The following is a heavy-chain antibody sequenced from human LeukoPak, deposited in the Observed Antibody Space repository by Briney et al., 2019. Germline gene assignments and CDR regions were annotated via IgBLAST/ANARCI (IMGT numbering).Heavy chain of an antibody. V-gene: IGHV3-9*01. Sequence: GGSLRLSCAVSGFTFDDYAMHWVRQAPGKGLEWVSGISWNSGSIGYADSVKGRFTISRDNAKNSLYLQMNSLRAEDTALYYCAKDKGGYPYHFDYWGQGTLVTVSS. D-gene: IGHD3-22*01. J-gene: IGHJ4*02. CDR3: AKDKGGYPYHFDY. CDR2: ISWNSGSI. CDR1: GFTFDDYA.